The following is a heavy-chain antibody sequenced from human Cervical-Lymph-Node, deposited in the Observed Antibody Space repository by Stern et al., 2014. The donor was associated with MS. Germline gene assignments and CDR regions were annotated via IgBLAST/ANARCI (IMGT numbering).Heavy chain of an antibody. D-gene: IGHD6-19*01. Sequence: EVQLVESGGGLVQPGRSLRLTCAASGFTFDDYAMHWVRQVPGKGPEWVSGISWNTGSIGYADSVKGRFTISRDSANSSLNLQMNSLRPEDTALYYCAKDISASLDTFDIWGQGTMVTVSS. V-gene: IGHV3-9*01. CDR3: AKDISASLDTFDI. CDR2: ISWNTGSI. CDR1: GFTFDDYA. J-gene: IGHJ3*02.